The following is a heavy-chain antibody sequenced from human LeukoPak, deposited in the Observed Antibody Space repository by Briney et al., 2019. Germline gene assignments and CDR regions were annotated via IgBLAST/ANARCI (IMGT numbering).Heavy chain of an antibody. Sequence: GASVKVSCKASGYTFTSYAMNWVRQAPGQGLEWMGWINTNTGNPTYAQGFTGRFVFSSDTSVSTAYLQISSLKAEDTAVYYCARRGPEGYSYELDYWGQGTLVTVSS. J-gene: IGHJ4*02. V-gene: IGHV7-4-1*02. CDR3: ARRGPEGYSYELDY. CDR1: GYTFTSYA. CDR2: INTNTGNP. D-gene: IGHD5-18*01.